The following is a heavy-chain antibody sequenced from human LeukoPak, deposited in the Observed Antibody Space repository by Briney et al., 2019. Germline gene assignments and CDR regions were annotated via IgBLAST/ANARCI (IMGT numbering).Heavy chain of an antibody. J-gene: IGHJ3*02. CDR1: GFTFSRYN. V-gene: IGHV3-21*01. CDR3: ARDFGDSGYASHAFDI. CDR2: ISSSSTNI. D-gene: IGHD5-12*01. Sequence: GGSLRLSCAASGFTFSRYNVNWVRQAPGKGLEWVSSISSSSTNIYYADSVKGRFTISRDNAKNSLYLQMNSLRAEDTAVYYCARDFGDSGYASHAFDIWGQGTMVTVSS.